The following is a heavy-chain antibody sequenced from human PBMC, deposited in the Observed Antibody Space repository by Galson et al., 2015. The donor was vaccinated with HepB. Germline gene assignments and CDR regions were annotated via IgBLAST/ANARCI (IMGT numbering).Heavy chain of an antibody. Sequence: SLRLSCAASGFTFSSYGMHWVRQAPGKGLEWVAVIWYDGSNKYYADSVKGRFTISRDNSKNTLYLQMNSLRAEDTAVYYCARGPQNYWYFDLWGRGTLVTVSS. V-gene: IGHV3-33*01. CDR3: ARGPQNYWYFDL. CDR1: GFTFSSYG. CDR2: IWYDGSNK. J-gene: IGHJ2*01.